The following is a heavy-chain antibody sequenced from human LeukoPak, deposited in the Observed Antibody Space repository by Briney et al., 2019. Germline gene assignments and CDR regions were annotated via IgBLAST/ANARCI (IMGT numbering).Heavy chain of an antibody. J-gene: IGHJ3*02. Sequence: GGSLRLSCAASGFTFSSYWMHWVRQAPGKGLVWVSRIKTDGSSTSYADSVKGRFTISRDNSKNTLYFQMNSLRAEDTAVYYCARDETGTGAFDIWGQGTMVTVSS. CDR3: ARDETGTGAFDI. CDR2: IKTDGSST. CDR1: GFTFSSYW. D-gene: IGHD1-1*01. V-gene: IGHV3-74*01.